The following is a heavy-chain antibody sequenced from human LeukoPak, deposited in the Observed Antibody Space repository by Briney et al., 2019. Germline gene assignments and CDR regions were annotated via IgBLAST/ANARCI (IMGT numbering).Heavy chain of an antibody. J-gene: IGHJ4*02. D-gene: IGHD6-6*01. Sequence: GGSLRLSCAASGFTFSSYGMHWVRQAPGKGLEWVAFILYDGSNKHYADSVKGRFTISRDNSKNTLYLQMNSLRAEDTAVYYCAKDFAGSSYYFDYWGQGTLVTVSS. CDR2: ILYDGSNK. CDR3: AKDFAGSSYYFDY. CDR1: GFTFSSYG. V-gene: IGHV3-30*02.